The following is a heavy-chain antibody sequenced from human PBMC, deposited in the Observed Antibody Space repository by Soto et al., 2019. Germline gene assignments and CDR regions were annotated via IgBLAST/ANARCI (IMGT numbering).Heavy chain of an antibody. J-gene: IGHJ4*02. V-gene: IGHV1-2*02. D-gene: IGHD1-26*01. Sequence: VKVSCKASGYTFTVYYMHWVRPAPGQGLEWMGWINPKSGGTMYPQKFQGRVTMTWDTSISTAYMALTRLRSDDTAVYYCARDLAKGGGSAGFDYRGQGTLVTVS. CDR1: GYTFTVYY. CDR3: ARDLAKGGGSAGFDY. CDR2: INPKSGGT.